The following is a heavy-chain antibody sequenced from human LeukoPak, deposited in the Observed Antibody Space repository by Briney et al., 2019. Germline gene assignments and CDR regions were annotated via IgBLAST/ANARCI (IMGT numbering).Heavy chain of an antibody. J-gene: IGHJ6*03. CDR1: GYSINSGYF. Sequence: SETLSLTCTVSGYSINSGYFWGWIRQPPGKGLEWIGSIYHSGSTYYNPSLKSRVTISVDTSKNQFSLKLSSVTAADTAVYYCARVAAEDYYYMDVWGKGTTVTVSS. CDR2: IYHSGST. D-gene: IGHD6-19*01. V-gene: IGHV4-38-2*02. CDR3: ARVAAEDYYYMDV.